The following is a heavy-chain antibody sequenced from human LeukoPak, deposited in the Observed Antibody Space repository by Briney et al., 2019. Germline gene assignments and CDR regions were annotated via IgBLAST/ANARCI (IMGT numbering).Heavy chain of an antibody. D-gene: IGHD3-3*01. CDR2: IYTSGST. CDR1: GGSISSGGYY. V-gene: IGHV4-61*02. Sequence: SETLSPTCTVSGGSISSGGYYWSWIRQHPGKGLEWIGRIYTSGSTNYNPSLKSRVTMSVDTSKNQFSLKLSSVTAADTAVYYCARAFPASYDFWSGTSFDYWGQGTLVTVSS. CDR3: ARAFPASYDFWSGTSFDY. J-gene: IGHJ4*02.